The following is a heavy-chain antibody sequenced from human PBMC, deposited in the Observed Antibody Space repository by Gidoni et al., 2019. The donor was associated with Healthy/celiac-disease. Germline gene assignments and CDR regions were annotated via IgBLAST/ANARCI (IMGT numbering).Heavy chain of an antibody. CDR1: GYTFTSYD. CDR3: ARGARFQLVYYYYYGMDV. D-gene: IGHD6-13*01. J-gene: IGHJ6*02. Sequence: QVQLVQSGAEVKKPGASVKVSCKASGYTFTSYDINWVRQATGQGLEWMGWMNPNSGNTGYAQKFQGRVTMTRNTSISTAYMGLSSLRSEDTAVYYCARGARFQLVYYYYYGMDVWGQGTTVTVSS. CDR2: MNPNSGNT. V-gene: IGHV1-8*01.